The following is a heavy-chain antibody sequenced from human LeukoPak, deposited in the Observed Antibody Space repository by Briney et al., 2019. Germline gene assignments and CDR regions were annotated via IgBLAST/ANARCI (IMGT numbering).Heavy chain of an antibody. J-gene: IGHJ4*02. D-gene: IGHD6-19*01. CDR2: IWYDGSNK. V-gene: IGHV3-33*01. CDR3: ARDHSSGWSGGDH. CDR1: GFTFSSYG. Sequence: GRSLRLSCAASGFTFSSYGMHWVRQAPGKGLEWVAVIWYDGSNKHYADSVKGRFTISRDNSKNTLYLQMNSLRAEDTAVYYCARDHSSGWSGGDHWGQGTLVTVSS.